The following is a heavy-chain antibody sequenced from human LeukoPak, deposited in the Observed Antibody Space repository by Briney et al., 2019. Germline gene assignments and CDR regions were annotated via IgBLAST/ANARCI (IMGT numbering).Heavy chain of an antibody. CDR3: ARVLMTTDAFDI. CDR1: GGSISRYY. V-gene: IGHV4-59*01. D-gene: IGHD4-11*01. Sequence: SETLSLTCTVSGGSISRYYWSWIRQPPGKGLEWICYIYYSGTTNYNPSLKSRVTISVDTSNNQFSLKLSSVTAADTAVYYCARVLMTTDAFDICGQGTMVTVSS. CDR2: IYYSGTT. J-gene: IGHJ3*02.